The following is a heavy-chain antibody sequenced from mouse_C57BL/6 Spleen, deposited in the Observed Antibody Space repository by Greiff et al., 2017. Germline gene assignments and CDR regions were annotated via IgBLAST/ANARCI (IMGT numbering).Heavy chain of an antibody. CDR3: ARDRGSNGWYFDV. CDR1: GYSITSGYY. J-gene: IGHJ1*03. D-gene: IGHD1-1*01. V-gene: IGHV3-6*01. CDR2: ISYDGSN. Sequence: EVQLVESGPGLVKPSQSLSLTCSVTGYSITSGYYWYWIRQLPGNKLEWMGYISYDGSNNYNPSLKNRISITRDTSKNQLFLKLNSVTTEDTATYYCARDRGSNGWYFDVWGTGTTVTVSS.